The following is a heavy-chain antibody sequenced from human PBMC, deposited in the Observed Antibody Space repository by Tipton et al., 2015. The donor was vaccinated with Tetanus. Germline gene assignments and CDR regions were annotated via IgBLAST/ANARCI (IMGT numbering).Heavy chain of an antibody. Sequence: SLRLSCAASGFTLTTYSINWFRQAPGKGLEWVAVITGSGVGTYYSDSVKGRFTVSRDNSRNTLYLQLNSLRVEDTAVYYCATARNKVSITRLQYWGPGTLVTVSS. J-gene: IGHJ4*02. V-gene: IGHV3-23*01. D-gene: IGHD3-10*01. CDR1: GFTLTTYS. CDR2: ITGSGVGT. CDR3: ATARNKVSITRLQY.